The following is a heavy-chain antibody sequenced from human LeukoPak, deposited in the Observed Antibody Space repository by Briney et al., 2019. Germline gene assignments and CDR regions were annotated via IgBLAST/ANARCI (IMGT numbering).Heavy chain of an antibody. CDR2: ISCSGGTT. CDR1: GFTFSSYA. D-gene: IGHD6-6*01. J-gene: IGHJ5*02. V-gene: IGHV3-23*01. Sequence: GGSLRLSFAAPGFTFSSYAMSLVRQAPGKGLELVSAISCSGGTTYYADSVKGRFTISRDNSKSTLYVQMKSLRAEDTAVYYCAIVVAARQGTIDPWGQGTLVTISS. CDR3: AIVVAARQGTIDP.